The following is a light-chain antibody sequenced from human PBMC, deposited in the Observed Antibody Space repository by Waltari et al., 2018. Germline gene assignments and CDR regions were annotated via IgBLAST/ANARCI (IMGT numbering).Light chain of an antibody. CDR2: DVH. Sequence: QSALTQPASVSGSPGQSLTISCAGTTSDIGTYNFVAWYQQLPGKVPKLIFYDVHKRPSGVSKRFSCSKAGNTASLTISGLLAEDEADYYCASYTTSYTWVFGGGTRLAVL. CDR3: ASYTTSYTWV. V-gene: IGLV2-14*03. CDR1: TSDIGTYNF. J-gene: IGLJ3*02.